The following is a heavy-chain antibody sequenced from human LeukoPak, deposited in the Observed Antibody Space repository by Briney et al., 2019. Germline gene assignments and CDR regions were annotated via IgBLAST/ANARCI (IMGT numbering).Heavy chain of an antibody. J-gene: IGHJ4*02. CDR1: GFIFRDYW. V-gene: IGHV3-7*01. Sequence: PGGSLRLSCATSGFIFRDYWMSWVRQVPGKGPEWVASISQDAGGTTYLDSVKGRFTISRDNAKNSLYLQMNSLRADDTAVYYCARVGDTAMVMGDVDYWGQGTLVTVSS. D-gene: IGHD5-18*01. CDR2: ISQDAGGT. CDR3: ARVGDTAMVMGDVDY.